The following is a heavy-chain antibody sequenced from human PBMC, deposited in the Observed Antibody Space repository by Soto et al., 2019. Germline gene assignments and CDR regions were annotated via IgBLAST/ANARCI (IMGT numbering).Heavy chain of an antibody. CDR3: AREGGRYCTGGSCQVDY. D-gene: IGHD2-15*01. CDR1: GGSISSSSYY. CDR2: IYYSGNT. V-gene: IGHV4-39*02. J-gene: IGHJ4*02. Sequence: QLQLQESGPGLVKPSETLSLTCTVSGGSISSSSYYWGWIRQPPGKGLEWIGSIYYSGNTYYTPSLQSRATISVDTSKNQFPLKLSSVTAADTAVYYCAREGGRYCTGGSCQVDYWGQGTLVTVSS.